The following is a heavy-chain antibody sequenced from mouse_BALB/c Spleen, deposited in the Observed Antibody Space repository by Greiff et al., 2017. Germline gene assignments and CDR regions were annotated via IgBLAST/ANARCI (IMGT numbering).Heavy chain of an antibody. CDR2: ISSGGGNT. CDR1: GFTFSSYT. D-gene: IGHD2-1*01. V-gene: IGHV5-9*03. CDR3: ARGGNYYFDY. Sequence: EVQGVESGGDLVKPGGSLKLSCAASGFTFSSYTMSWVRQTPEKRLEWVATISSGGGNTYYPDSVKGRFTISRDNAKNNLYLQMSSLRSEDTALYYCARGGNYYFDYWGQGTTLTVSS. J-gene: IGHJ2*01.